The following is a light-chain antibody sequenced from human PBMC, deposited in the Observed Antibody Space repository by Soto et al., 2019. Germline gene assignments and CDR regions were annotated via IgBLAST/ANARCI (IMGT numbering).Light chain of an antibody. V-gene: IGLV1-44*01. J-gene: IGLJ2*01. CDR2: SNN. CDR3: AAWDDSLNGVV. Sequence: QAVVTQPPSASGTPGQRVTISCSGSSSNIGSNTVNWYQQLPGTAPKLLVYSNNQRPSGVPDRFSGSKSGTSASLAISGLQSEVEAYYYCAAWDDSLNGVVFGGGTKVTVL. CDR1: SSNIGSNT.